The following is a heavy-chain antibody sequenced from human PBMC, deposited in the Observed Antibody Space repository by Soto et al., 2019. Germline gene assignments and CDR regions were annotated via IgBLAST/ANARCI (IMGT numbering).Heavy chain of an antibody. CDR2: IHSGDSNA. V-gene: IGHV5-51*01. CDR3: ARGGVSTRTFDY. Sequence: ESRKNTGKGSGGGWGTYSIGLVLQMPGKGLGWMGNIHSGDSNARYSPSFQGQVTISVDKSISTAYLQWSSLRASDTAMYYCARGGVSTRTFDYWGQRPPVTVSS. D-gene: IGHD3-3*01. J-gene: IGHJ4*02. CDR1: GGGWGTYS.